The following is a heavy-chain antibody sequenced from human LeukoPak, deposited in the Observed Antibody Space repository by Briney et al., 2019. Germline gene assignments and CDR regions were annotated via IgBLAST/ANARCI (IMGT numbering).Heavy chain of an antibody. D-gene: IGHD5-18*01. J-gene: IGHJ4*02. CDR2: ISAYNGNT. CDR1: GYTFTSYG. Sequence: ASVEVSCKASGYTFTSYGISWVRQAPGQGLEWMGWISAYNGNTNYAQKLQGRVTMTTDTSTSTAYMELRSLRSDDTAVYYCARDRGYSHGQFPFDYWGQGTLVTVSS. CDR3: ARDRGYSHGQFPFDY. V-gene: IGHV1-18*01.